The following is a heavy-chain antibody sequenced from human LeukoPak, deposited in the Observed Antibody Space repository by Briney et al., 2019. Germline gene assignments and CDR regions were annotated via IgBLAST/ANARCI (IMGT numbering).Heavy chain of an antibody. V-gene: IGHV4-39*07. CDR3: ARDNPDSPIFGSGQNWFDP. J-gene: IGHJ5*02. D-gene: IGHD3-9*01. CDR1: GGSISSSSYY. Sequence: PSETLSLTCTVSGGSISSSSYYWGWIRQPPGKGLEWIGSIYYSGSTYYNPSLKSRVTISVDASKNQFSLKLSSVTAADTAVYYCARDNPDSPIFGSGQNWFDPWGQGTLVTVSS. CDR2: IYYSGST.